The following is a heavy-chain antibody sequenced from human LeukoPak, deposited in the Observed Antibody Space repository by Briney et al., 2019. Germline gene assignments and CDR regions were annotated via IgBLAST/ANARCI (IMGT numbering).Heavy chain of an antibody. Sequence: PGRSLRLSCAASGFTFSSYGMHWVRQAPGKGLEWVAVIWYDGSNKYYADSVKGRFTISRDNSKNMLYLQMNSLRAEDTAVYYCAGAEGWLQPLDYWGQGTLVTVSS. V-gene: IGHV3-33*01. J-gene: IGHJ4*02. CDR1: GFTFSSYG. D-gene: IGHD5-24*01. CDR2: IWYDGSNK. CDR3: AGAEGWLQPLDY.